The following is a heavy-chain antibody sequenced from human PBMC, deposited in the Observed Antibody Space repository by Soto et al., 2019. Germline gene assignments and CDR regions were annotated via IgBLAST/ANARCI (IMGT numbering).Heavy chain of an antibody. V-gene: IGHV3-23*01. J-gene: IGHJ4*02. D-gene: IGHD1-1*01. Sequence: GGSLRLSCAASGFTFSSYAMSWVRQAPGKGLEWVSAISGSGGSTYYADSVKGRFTISRDNSKNTLYLQMNSLRAEDTAVYYCAKDLGNLESEPTIDYWGQGTLVTASS. CDR2: ISGSGGST. CDR1: GFTFSSYA. CDR3: AKDLGNLESEPTIDY.